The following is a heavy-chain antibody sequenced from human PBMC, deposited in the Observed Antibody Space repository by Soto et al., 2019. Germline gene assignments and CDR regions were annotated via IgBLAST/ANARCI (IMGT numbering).Heavy chain of an antibody. CDR3: AKDRAYPRDYFHY. CDR2: INRDGSDK. V-gene: IGHV3-7*03. Sequence: EVQLVESGGGLVQPGGSLRLSCAASGFIFTNYWMSWVRQAPGKGLEWVANINRDGSDKRYMDSVKGRFRISRDNSRNTVFLHMDSLRAEDTAVYYCAKDRAYPRDYFHYWGQGTLVTVSS. CDR1: GFIFTNYW. J-gene: IGHJ4*02.